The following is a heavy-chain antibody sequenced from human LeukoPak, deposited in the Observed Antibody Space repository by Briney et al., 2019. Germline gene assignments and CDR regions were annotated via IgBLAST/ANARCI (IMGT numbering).Heavy chain of an antibody. CDR3: ARDRSMIRGVKAFEY. CDR1: GYTFTTYG. D-gene: IGHD3-10*01. Sequence: GASVKVSCKASGYTFTTYGITWVRQAPGQGLAWTGWISPYNGDTNYAQKFQGRVTMTTDTYTSTAYMELRSLRSDDTAVYYCARDRSMIRGVKAFEYWGQGTLVTVSS. V-gene: IGHV1-18*01. J-gene: IGHJ4*02. CDR2: ISPYNGDT.